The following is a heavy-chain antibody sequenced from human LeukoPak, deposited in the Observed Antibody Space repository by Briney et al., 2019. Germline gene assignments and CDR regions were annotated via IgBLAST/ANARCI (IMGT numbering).Heavy chain of an antibody. V-gene: IGHV5-51*01. J-gene: IGHJ3*02. CDR1: GYIFTSDW. CDR3: ARMPVTTFGNDAFDI. D-gene: IGHD4-11*01. Sequence: GESLKISCKVSGYIFTSDWIGWVRQVPGKGLEWMGIIHPGDSDTRYSPSFQGQVTFSADKSISTAYLQWSSLKASDTAIYYCARMPVTTFGNDAFDIWGQGTMVTVSS. CDR2: IHPGDSDT.